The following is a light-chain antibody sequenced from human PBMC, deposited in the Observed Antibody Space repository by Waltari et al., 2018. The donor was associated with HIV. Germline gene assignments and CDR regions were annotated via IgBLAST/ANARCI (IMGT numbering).Light chain of an antibody. Sequence: HSALTQPASVSGSPGPSVTISCSGISFDAGLYNFVSWYQQHPAKAPRLILYGVVNLSPGTPYRFSGSKSGDTASLTISGLQSDDEAYYYCATHSTTDFFLFGGGTKLTVL. V-gene: IGLV2-14*01. CDR1: SFDAGLYNF. CDR2: GVV. CDR3: ATHSTTDFFL. J-gene: IGLJ2*01.